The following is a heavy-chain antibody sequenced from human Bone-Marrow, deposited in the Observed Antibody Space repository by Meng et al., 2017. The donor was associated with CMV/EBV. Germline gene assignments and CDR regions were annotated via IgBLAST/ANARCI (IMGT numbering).Heavy chain of an antibody. CDR3: ASGYSGSEDY. CDR1: DTALPATG. D-gene: IGHD5-12*01. J-gene: IGHJ4*02. V-gene: IGHV1-69*10. Sequence: SVKVSARVLDTALPATGSAGCARCPGKAWSGWGSSILGIANYAQKFQGRVTITADKSTSTAYMELSSLRSEDTAVYYCASGYSGSEDYWGQGTLVTVSS. CDR2: SSILGIA.